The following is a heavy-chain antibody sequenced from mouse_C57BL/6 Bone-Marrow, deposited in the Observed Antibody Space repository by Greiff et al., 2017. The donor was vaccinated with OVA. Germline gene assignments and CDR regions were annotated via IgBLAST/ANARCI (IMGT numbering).Heavy chain of an antibody. CDR3: AREEDCDYFDY. J-gene: IGHJ2*01. CDR2: ISYDGSN. V-gene: IGHV3-6*01. Sequence: ESGPGLVKPSQSLSLTCSVTGYSITSGYYWNWIRQFPGNKLEWMGYISYDGSNNYNPSLKNRISITRDTSKNQFFLKLNSVTTEDTATYYCAREEDCDYFDYWGQGTTLTVSS. CDR1: GYSITSGYY.